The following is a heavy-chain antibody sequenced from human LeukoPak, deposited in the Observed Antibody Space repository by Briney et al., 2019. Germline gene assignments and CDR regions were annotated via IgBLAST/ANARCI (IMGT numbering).Heavy chain of an antibody. CDR1: GFTVSSNY. V-gene: IGHV3-33*08. D-gene: IGHD6-13*01. J-gene: IGHJ4*02. CDR2: IWDDGSNQ. Sequence: GGSLRLSCAASGFTVSSNYMSWVRQAPGKGLEWVAVIWDDGSNQKYADSVKGRFTISRDNSKNTLYLQMNSLRGEDTAVYYCARGRGSSWYFDYWGQGTLVTVSS. CDR3: ARGRGSSWYFDY.